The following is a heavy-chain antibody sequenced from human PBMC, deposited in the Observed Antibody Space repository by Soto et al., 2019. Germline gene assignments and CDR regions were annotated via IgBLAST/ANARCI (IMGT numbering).Heavy chain of an antibody. Sequence: SVKVSCKAFGFTFTSSAMQWVRQARGQRLEWIGWIVVGSGNTNYAQKFQERVTITRDMSTSTAYMELSSLRSEDTAVYYCAADTQLRNWFDPWGQGTLVTVSS. CDR1: GFTFTSSA. CDR2: IVVGSGNT. V-gene: IGHV1-58*02. CDR3: AADTQLRNWFDP. J-gene: IGHJ5*02. D-gene: IGHD4-17*01.